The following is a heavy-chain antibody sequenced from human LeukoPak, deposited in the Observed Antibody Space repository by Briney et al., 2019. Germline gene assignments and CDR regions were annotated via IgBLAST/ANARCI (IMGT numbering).Heavy chain of an antibody. D-gene: IGHD6-19*01. Sequence: ASVKVSCKASGYTFTSYDINWVRQATGQGLEWMGWMNPNSGNIGYAQKFQGRVTMTRNTSISTAYMELSSLRSEDTAVYYCARGGYSSGWYGEGNWFDPWGQGTLVTVSS. CDR2: MNPNSGNI. CDR3: ARGGYSSGWYGEGNWFDP. CDR1: GYTFTSYD. J-gene: IGHJ5*02. V-gene: IGHV1-8*01.